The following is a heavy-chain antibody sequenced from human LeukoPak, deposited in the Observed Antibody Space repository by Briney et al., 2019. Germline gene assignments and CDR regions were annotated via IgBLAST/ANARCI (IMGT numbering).Heavy chain of an antibody. D-gene: IGHD3-22*01. J-gene: IGHJ4*02. CDR2: ISGSGGST. Sequence: GGSLRLSCAASGFTFSSYAMSWVRQTPGKGLEWVSAISGSGGSTYYADSVKGRFTISRDNSKNTLYLQMNSLRAEDTAVYYCAKDLQWLLGGLGFDYWGQGTLVTVSS. CDR1: GFTFSSYA. V-gene: IGHV3-23*01. CDR3: AKDLQWLLGGLGFDY.